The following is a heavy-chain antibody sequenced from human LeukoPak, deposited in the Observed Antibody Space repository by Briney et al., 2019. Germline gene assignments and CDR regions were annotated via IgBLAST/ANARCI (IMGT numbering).Heavy chain of an antibody. CDR1: GGTFNTYA. Sequence: SVKVSCKAPGGTFNTYAITWVRQAPGQGLEWMGRIIPVLDITNHAQKFQGRVTITADKSTSTAYMQLTGLRSEDTAIYYCTRRRDYFDYWGQGTLVTVSS. CDR2: IIPVLDIT. CDR3: TRRRDYFDY. V-gene: IGHV1-69*04. J-gene: IGHJ4*02.